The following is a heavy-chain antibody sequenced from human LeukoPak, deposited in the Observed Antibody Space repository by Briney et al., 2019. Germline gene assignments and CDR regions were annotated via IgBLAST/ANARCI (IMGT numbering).Heavy chain of an antibody. Sequence: GRSLRLSCAASGFTFSSYGMHWVRQAPGKGLEWVAFIRYDGSNKYYADSVKGRFTISRDNSKSTLYLQMNSLRAEDTAVYYCAKNRGDYDPEYFQHWGQGTLVTVSS. CDR1: GFTFSSYG. D-gene: IGHD4-17*01. CDR3: AKNRGDYDPEYFQH. V-gene: IGHV3-30*02. CDR2: IRYDGSNK. J-gene: IGHJ1*01.